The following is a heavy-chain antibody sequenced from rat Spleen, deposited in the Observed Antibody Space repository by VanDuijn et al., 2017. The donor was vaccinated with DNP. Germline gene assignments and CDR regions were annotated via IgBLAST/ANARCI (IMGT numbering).Heavy chain of an antibody. Sequence: EVQLVESGGGLVQPGRSLKLSCAASGFTFSNYGMAWVRQVPGKGLEWVASITTSGDSTSSPDSVKGRFTISRDNARSALYLQMNSLRSEDTATYYCARRGYNNAWYFDFWGPGTMVTVSS. CDR2: ITTSGDST. CDR1: GFTFSNYG. V-gene: IGHV5S13*01. CDR3: ARRGYNNAWYFDF. J-gene: IGHJ1*01. D-gene: IGHD1-10*01.